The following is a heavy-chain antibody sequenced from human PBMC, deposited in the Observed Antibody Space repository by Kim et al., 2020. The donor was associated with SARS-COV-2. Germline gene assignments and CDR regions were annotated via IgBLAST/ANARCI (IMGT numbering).Heavy chain of an antibody. CDR1: GGPVSGGSYY. J-gene: IGHJ4*02. V-gene: IGHV4-61*01. Sequence: SETLSLTCTVSGGPVSGGSYYWSWIRQPPGKGLEWVGFIYSSGGTNYNPSLKSRVTISVDTSKNLFSLKLNSVTAADTAVYYCARDSGPTHYYDHWGQGTQVTVSS. D-gene: IGHD3-10*01. CDR2: IYSSGGT. CDR3: ARDSGPTHYYDH.